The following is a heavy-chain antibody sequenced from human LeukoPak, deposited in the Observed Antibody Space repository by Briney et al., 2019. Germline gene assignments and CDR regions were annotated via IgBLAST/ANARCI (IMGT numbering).Heavy chain of an antibody. CDR3: ARLDRGSTSLIYGMDV. D-gene: IGHD2-2*01. CDR2: INPNSGGT. Sequence: LEASVKVSCKASGYTFTGYYMHWVRQAPGQGLEWMGWINPNSGGTNYARKFQGRVTMTRDTSISTAYMELSRLRSDDTAVYYCARLDRGSTSLIYGMDVWGQGTTVAVSS. CDR1: GYTFTGYY. V-gene: IGHV1-2*03. J-gene: IGHJ6*02.